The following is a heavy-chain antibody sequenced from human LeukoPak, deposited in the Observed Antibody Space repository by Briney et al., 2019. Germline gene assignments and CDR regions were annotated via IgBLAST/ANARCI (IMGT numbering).Heavy chain of an antibody. Sequence: GASVKVSCKASGYTFTSYDINWVRQATGQGLEWMGWMNPNSGNTGYAQKFQGRVTMTRNTSISTAYMELSSLRSEDTAVYYCARGEYYDFWSGYYLRGQGTLVTVSS. D-gene: IGHD3-3*01. V-gene: IGHV1-8*01. CDR1: GYTFTSYD. J-gene: IGHJ4*02. CDR3: ARGEYYDFWSGYYL. CDR2: MNPNSGNT.